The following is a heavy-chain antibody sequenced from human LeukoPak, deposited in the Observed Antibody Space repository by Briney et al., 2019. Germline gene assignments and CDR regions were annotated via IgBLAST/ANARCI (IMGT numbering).Heavy chain of an antibody. V-gene: IGHV1-2*02. Sequence: ASVTVSCKASGYIFTAYYMHWVRQAPGQGPEWMGWINDNSGGTNYARKFRGRVTMTRDTSITTAYMEVSGLRSDDTAVYFCTRGEIDGPDFDQWGQGTLVTVSS. CDR3: TRGEIDGPDFDQ. D-gene: IGHD5-24*01. CDR1: GYIFTAYY. CDR2: INDNSGGT. J-gene: IGHJ4*02.